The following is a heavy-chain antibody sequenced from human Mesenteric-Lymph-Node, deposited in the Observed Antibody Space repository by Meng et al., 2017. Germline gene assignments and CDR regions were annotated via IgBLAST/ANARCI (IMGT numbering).Heavy chain of an antibody. CDR3: ARVTSRSWGRYFDN. CDR1: GFTFSSYW. V-gene: IGHV3-7*01. Sequence: GESLKISCAASGFTFSSYWMSWVRQAPGKGLEWVANIKQDGSEKYYVDSVKGRFTISRDNAKNSLYLQMNSLRAEDTALYYCARVTSRSWGRYFDNWGQGTLVTVSS. J-gene: IGHJ4*02. CDR2: IKQDGSEK. D-gene: IGHD6-6*01.